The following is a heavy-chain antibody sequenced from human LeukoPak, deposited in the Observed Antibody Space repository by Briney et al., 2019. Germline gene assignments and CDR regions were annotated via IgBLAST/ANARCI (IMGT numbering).Heavy chain of an antibody. V-gene: IGHV4-4*02. D-gene: IGHD5/OR15-5a*01. CDR1: GGSLSTYNW. Sequence: SETLSLTCAVSGGSLSTYNWWGWVRQPPGKGLEWIGEIYHRGSTSYNPSSKSRHTISVDKSKNQFSLTLSSVTAADTAVYYCARRRGMVDEVSTMITYFDSWGQGTLVTVSS. CDR2: IYHRGST. J-gene: IGHJ4*02. CDR3: ARRRGMVDEVSTMITYFDS.